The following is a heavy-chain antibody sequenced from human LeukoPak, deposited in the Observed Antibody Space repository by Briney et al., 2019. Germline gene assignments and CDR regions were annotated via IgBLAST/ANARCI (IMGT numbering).Heavy chain of an antibody. V-gene: IGHV1-18*01. J-gene: IGHJ4*02. Sequence: ASVKVSCKASGYTFTSYGISWVRQAPRQGLEWMGWISAYNGNTNYAQKLQGRVTMTTDTSTSTAYMELRSLRSDDTAVYYCARDKGGYSSGWYAAYWGQGTLVTVSS. D-gene: IGHD6-19*01. CDR1: GYTFTSYG. CDR2: ISAYNGNT. CDR3: ARDKGGYSSGWYAAY.